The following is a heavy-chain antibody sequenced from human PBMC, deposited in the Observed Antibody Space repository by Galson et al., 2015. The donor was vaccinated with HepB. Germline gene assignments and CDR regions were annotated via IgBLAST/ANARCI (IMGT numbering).Heavy chain of an antibody. CDR1: GLTFDDYG. CDR2: INWNGGST. J-gene: IGHJ6*02. V-gene: IGHV3-20*01. Sequence: SLRLSCAASGLTFDDYGMSWVRQAPGKGLEWVSGINWNGGSTGYADSVKGRFTISRDNAKNSLYLQMNSLRAEDTALYHCARISLLYYYGMDVWGQGTTVTVSS. CDR3: ARISLLYYYGMDV.